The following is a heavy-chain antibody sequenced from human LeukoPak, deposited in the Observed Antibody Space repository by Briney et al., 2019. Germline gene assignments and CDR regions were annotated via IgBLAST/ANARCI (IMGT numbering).Heavy chain of an antibody. CDR1: GFTVSSNY. D-gene: IGHD6-19*01. V-gene: IGHV3-66*01. J-gene: IGHJ4*02. CDR3: AEYIAVAGTFDY. Sequence: GGSLRLSCAASGFTVSSNYMSWVRQAPGKGLEWVSVIYSGGSTYYADSVKGRFTISRDNSKNTLYLQMNSLRAEDTAIYYCAEYIAVAGTFDYWGQGALVTVSS. CDR2: IYSGGST.